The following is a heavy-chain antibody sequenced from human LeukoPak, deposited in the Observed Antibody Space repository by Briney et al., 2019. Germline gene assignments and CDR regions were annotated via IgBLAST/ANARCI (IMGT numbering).Heavy chain of an antibody. CDR2: INHSGST. Sequence: SETLSLTCAVYGGSFSGYYWSWIRQPPGKGLEWIGEINHSGSTNYNPSLKSRVTISVDTSKNQFSLKLSSVTAADTAVHYCARLVAYSSGLDYWGQGTLVTVSS. V-gene: IGHV4-34*01. CDR3: ARLVAYSSGLDY. CDR1: GGSFSGYY. D-gene: IGHD6-19*01. J-gene: IGHJ4*02.